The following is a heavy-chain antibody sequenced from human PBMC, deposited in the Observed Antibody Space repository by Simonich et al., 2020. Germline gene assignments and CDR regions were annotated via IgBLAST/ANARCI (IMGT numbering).Heavy chain of an antibody. Sequence: VQLVESGGGLVQPGWSLRLSCAAYGFTFSSYWLHWVRHAPGKGRGWVTRINSEGSSTSYADSWKGRFTISRDNAKNTLYLQMNRLRAEDTAVYYCARNRLDYWGQGTLVTVSS. V-gene: IGHV3-74*01. CDR2: INSEGSST. J-gene: IGHJ4*02. CDR3: ARNRLDY. CDR1: GFTFSSYW.